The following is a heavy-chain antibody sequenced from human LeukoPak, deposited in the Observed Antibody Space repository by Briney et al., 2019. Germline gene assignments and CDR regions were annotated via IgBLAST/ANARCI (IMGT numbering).Heavy chain of an antibody. Sequence: ASVKVSCKASGYKFTTYSITWLRQAPGQGLEWMGRISTYNGNTEYVQKFQGRVTMTTDTSTNTAYMELGTLSSDDTAVYYCAREADTVLIRAFDHWGQGTLVTVSS. CDR2: ISTYNGNT. V-gene: IGHV1-18*01. J-gene: IGHJ4*02. CDR1: GYKFTTYS. D-gene: IGHD5-18*01. CDR3: AREADTVLIRAFDH.